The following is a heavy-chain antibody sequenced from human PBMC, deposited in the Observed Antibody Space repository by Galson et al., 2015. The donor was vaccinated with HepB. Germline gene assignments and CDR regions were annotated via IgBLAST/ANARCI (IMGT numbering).Heavy chain of an antibody. CDR3: AGVADYWSGYPSPHYYYYGMDV. D-gene: IGHD3-3*01. Sequence: SLRLSCAASGFTFSSYWMSWVRQAPGKGLEWVANIKQDGGEKYYVDSVKGRFTISRDNAKNSLYLQMNSLRAEDTAVYYCAGVADYWSGYPSPHYYYYGMDVWGQGTTVTVSS. J-gene: IGHJ6*02. V-gene: IGHV3-7*03. CDR1: GFTFSSYW. CDR2: IKQDGGEK.